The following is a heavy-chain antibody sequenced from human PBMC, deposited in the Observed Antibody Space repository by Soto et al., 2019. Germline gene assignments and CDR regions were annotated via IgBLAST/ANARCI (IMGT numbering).Heavy chain of an antibody. CDR2: ISWNSGSI. CDR3: ARESEDLTSNFDY. Sequence: GGSLRLSCAASGFTFDDYAMHWVRQAPGKGLEWVSGISWNSGSIGYADSVKGRFTISRDNAKNSLYLEMNSLRAEDTAVYYCARESEDLTSNFDYWGQGTLVTVSS. J-gene: IGHJ4*02. V-gene: IGHV3-9*01. CDR1: GFTFDDYA.